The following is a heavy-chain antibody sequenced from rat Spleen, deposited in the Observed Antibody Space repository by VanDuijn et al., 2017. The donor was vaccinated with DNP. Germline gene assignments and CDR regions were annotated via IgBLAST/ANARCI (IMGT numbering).Heavy chain of an antibody. CDR1: GFSLTSYN. CDR2: IWKHGAT. D-gene: IGHD1-1*01. V-gene: IGHV2-41*01. Sequence: QVQLKESGPGLVQPSQTLSLTCTVAGFSLTSYNVHWVRQPPGKGLEWMGVIWKHGATRYNSALKSRLSFSKATSKSQVFLQLNSLQTEDTATYYCARDGQWDYLDYWGQGVMVTVS. J-gene: IGHJ2*01. CDR3: ARDGQWDYLDY.